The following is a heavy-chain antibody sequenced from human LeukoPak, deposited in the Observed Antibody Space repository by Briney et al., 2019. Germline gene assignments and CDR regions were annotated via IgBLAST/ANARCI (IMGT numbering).Heavy chain of an antibody. D-gene: IGHD3-3*01. CDR1: GFTVSSNY. V-gene: IGHV3-53*01. CDR3: ARVEEWLRYNRFDP. Sequence: PGGSLRLSCAASGFTVSSNYMSWVRQAPGKGLEWVSVIYSGGSTYYADSVKGRFTISRDNSKNTLYLQMNSLRAEDTAVYYCARVEEWLRYNRFDPWGQGTLVTVSS. J-gene: IGHJ5*02. CDR2: IYSGGST.